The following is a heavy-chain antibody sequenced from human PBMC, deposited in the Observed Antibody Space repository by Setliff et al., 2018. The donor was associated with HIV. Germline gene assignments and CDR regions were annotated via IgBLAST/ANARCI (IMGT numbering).Heavy chain of an antibody. CDR2: IYYSGNT. CDR3: ARVFVDTAVLRVLEYYFDS. V-gene: IGHV4-61*01. J-gene: IGHJ4*02. CDR1: GDSVSSRSYY. Sequence: SETLSLTCTVSGDSVSSRSYYWSWIRQPPGKGLEWIGYIYYSGNTDYNPSLRSRVTMSVGMPKNQFSLRMRSVTAADTAVYYCARVFVDTAVLRVLEYYFDSWGRGTLVTVSS. D-gene: IGHD5-18*01.